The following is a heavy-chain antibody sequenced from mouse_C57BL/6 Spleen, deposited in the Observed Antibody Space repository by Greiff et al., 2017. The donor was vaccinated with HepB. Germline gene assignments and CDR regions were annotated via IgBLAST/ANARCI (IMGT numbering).Heavy chain of an antibody. D-gene: IGHD1-1*01. CDR1: GYTFTSYW. V-gene: IGHV1-55*01. Sequence: QVQLQQPGAELVKPGASVKMSCKASGYTFTSYWITWVKQRPGQGLEWIGDIYPGSGSTNYNEKFTSKATLTVDTSSSTAYMQLSSLTAEDSAVYYCARQRVYYGSFAYWGQGTLVTVSA. CDR2: IYPGSGST. CDR3: ARQRVYYGSFAY. J-gene: IGHJ3*01.